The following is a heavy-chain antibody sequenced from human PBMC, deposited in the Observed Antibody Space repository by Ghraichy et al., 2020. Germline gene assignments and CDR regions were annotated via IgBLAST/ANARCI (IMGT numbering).Heavy chain of an antibody. CDR2: IYTNGSST. J-gene: IGHJ4*02. V-gene: IGHV3-74*01. D-gene: IGHD6-13*01. Sequence: GGSLRLPCAASGFTFSSYWMHWVRQAPGKGLVWVSRIYTNGSSTSYADSVKGRFTISRDNAKNTLYLQMNSLRAEDTAVYYCAREVAAAGRSFDYWGQGALVTVSS. CDR3: AREVAAAGRSFDY. CDR1: GFTFSSYW.